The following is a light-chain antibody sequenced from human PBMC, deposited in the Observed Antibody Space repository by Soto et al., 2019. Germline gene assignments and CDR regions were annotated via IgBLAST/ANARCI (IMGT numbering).Light chain of an antibody. CDR2: AAS. J-gene: IGKJ5*01. Sequence: DIQLTQSPSFLSASVGDRVTITCRASQGLSSDLAWYQQKPGKAPKLLIYAASTWKSGFPSRFSGSGSGTDFILTISSQQPEDFATYYCQQQNSNPITFGQWTRLEIK. CDR3: QQQNSNPIT. V-gene: IGKV1-9*01. CDR1: QGLSSD.